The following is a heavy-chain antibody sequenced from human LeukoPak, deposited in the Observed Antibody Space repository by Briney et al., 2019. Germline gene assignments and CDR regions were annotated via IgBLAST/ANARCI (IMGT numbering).Heavy chain of an antibody. D-gene: IGHD3-10*01. CDR3: ARSGYYGSGSYHNWFDP. J-gene: IGHJ5*02. CDR2: ISAYNGNT. CDR1: GYTFTSYG. Sequence: ASVKVFCKASGYTFTSYGISWVRQAPGQGLEWMGWISAYNGNTNYAQKLQGRVTMTTDTSTSTAYMELRSLRSDDTAVYYCARSGYYGSGSYHNWFDPWGQGTLVTVSS. V-gene: IGHV1-18*04.